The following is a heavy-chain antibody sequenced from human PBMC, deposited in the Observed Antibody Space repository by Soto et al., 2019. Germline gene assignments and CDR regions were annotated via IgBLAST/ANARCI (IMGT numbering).Heavy chain of an antibody. CDR2: INSDGSST. V-gene: IGHV3-74*01. CDR3: ARDDPLLRYFDWLLYRGGVGMDV. Sequence: WGSLRLSCAASGFTFGSYWIHWCRQSPFKWLVWVSRINSDGSSTSYADSVKGRFTISRDNAKNALYLQMNSLRAEDTAVYYCARDDPLLRYFDWLLYRGGVGMDVWGQGTTVTVSS. J-gene: IGHJ6*02. CDR1: GFTFGSYW. D-gene: IGHD3-9*01.